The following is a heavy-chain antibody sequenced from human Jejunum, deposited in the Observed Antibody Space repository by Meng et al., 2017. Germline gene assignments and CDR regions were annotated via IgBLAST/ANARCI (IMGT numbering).Heavy chain of an antibody. Sequence: VQLVESGGEVKEPGASVKVSCKASGYTFTDYYLYWVRQAPGQGLEWMGRINTRTGGTIYTQKFYGRVTMTRDTSISTAYMELSRLRSDDTAVYYCARELISYAFDYWGQGSLVTVSS. CDR1: GYTFTDYY. CDR3: ARELISYAFDY. J-gene: IGHJ4*02. D-gene: IGHD1-26*01. V-gene: IGHV1-2*06. CDR2: INTRTGGT.